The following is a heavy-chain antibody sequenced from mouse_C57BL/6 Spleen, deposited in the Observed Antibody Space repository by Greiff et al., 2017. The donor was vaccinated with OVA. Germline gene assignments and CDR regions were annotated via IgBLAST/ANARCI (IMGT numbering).Heavy chain of an antibody. CDR1: GYTFTDYE. Sequence: QVQLQESGAELVRPGASVTLSCKASGYTFTDYEMHWVKQTPVHGLEWIGAIDPETGGPAYNQKFKGKAILTADKSSSTAYMELRSLTSEDSAVYYCTRCKFITTVVFDYWGQGTTLTVSS. CDR2: IDPETGGP. CDR3: TRCKFITTVVFDY. D-gene: IGHD1-1*01. J-gene: IGHJ2*01. V-gene: IGHV1-15*01.